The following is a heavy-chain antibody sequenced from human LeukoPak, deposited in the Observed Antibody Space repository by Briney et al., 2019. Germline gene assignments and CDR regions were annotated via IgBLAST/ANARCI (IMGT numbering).Heavy chain of an antibody. J-gene: IGHJ4*02. CDR3: ARDTAVAGMMGAGYFGY. V-gene: IGHV3-66*01. CDR2: IYSGGGT. D-gene: IGHD6-19*01. CDR1: GFTFSSYA. Sequence: GGSLRLSCAASGFTFSSYAMSWVRQAPGKGLEWVSLIYSGGGTYYADSVKGRFTISRDNSKNTLYLQMNSLRAEDTAVYYCARDTAVAGMMGAGYFGYWGQGTLVTVSS.